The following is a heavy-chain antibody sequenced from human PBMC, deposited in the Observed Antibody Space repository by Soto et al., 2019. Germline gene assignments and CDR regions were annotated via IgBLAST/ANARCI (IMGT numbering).Heavy chain of an antibody. Sequence: EVPLVESGGGLVQPGGSLRLSCAVSGFSVTTNHMTWVRQAPGKGLEWVSIIYSGGATDYADSVKGRLTISRDNSKNTLHLQMNSLRGEDTAIYYCVRNYGAGWGQGTTVTVSS. J-gene: IGHJ6*02. D-gene: IGHD3-16*01. CDR3: VRNYGAG. CDR2: IYSGGAT. CDR1: GFSVTTNH. V-gene: IGHV3-66*01.